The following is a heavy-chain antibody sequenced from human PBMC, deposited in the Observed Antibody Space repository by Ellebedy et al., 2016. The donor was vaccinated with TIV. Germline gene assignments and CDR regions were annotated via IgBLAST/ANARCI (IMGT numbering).Heavy chain of an antibody. CDR2: IYYSGST. CDR3: ARSGVGQLWAVDY. D-gene: IGHD3-10*01. V-gene: IGHV4-59*12. CDR1: GASISSYY. J-gene: IGHJ4*02. Sequence: SETLSLTCTVSGASISSYYWSWIRQPPGKGLEWIGYIYYSGSTNYNPSLKSRVTMSVDTSKNQFSLKLSSVTAADTAVYYCARSGVGQLWAVDYWGQGTLVTVSS.